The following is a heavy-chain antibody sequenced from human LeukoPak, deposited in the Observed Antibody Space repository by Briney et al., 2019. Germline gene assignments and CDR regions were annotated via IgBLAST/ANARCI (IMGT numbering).Heavy chain of an antibody. Sequence: GGSLRLSCAASGLTFSSYSMTWVRQAPGRGREWISSISSISTYKFYADSVKGRFTISRDDSENSLYLQMNSLRVEDTAVYYCARLPELPGFGDYWGQGTLVTVSS. V-gene: IGHV3-21*01. D-gene: IGHD3-10*01. CDR2: ISSISTYK. CDR1: GLTFSSYS. J-gene: IGHJ4*02. CDR3: ARLPELPGFGDY.